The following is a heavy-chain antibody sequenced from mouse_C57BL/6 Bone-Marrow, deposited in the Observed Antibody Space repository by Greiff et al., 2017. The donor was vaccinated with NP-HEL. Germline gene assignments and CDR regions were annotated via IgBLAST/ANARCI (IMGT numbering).Heavy chain of an antibody. CDR1: GFTFSDYY. V-gene: IGHV5-16*01. CDR3: ARDRILITTVVNWYFDV. CDR2: INYDGSST. J-gene: IGHJ1*03. D-gene: IGHD1-1*01. Sequence: EVMLVESEGGLVQPGSSMKLSCTASGFTFSDYYMAWVRQVPEKGLEWVANINYDGSSTYYLDSLKSRFIISRDNAKNILYLQMSSLKSEDTATYYCARDRILITTVVNWYFDVWGTGTTVTVSS.